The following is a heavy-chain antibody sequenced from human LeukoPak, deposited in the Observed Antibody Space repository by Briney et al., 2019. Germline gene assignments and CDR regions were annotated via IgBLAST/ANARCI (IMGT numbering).Heavy chain of an antibody. CDR1: GFPFSSYG. CDR2: ISSNGGST. CDR3: VKGIVVVTPRAFDY. J-gene: IGHJ4*02. V-gene: IGHV3-64D*06. Sequence: GGSLRSSCSASGFPFSSYGLHWVRQAPGKGLEYVSAISSNGGSTYYADSVKGRFTISRDNSKNTLYLQMSRLRPEDTAVYYCVKGIVVVTPRAFDYWGQGPLVTVSS. D-gene: IGHD2-21*02.